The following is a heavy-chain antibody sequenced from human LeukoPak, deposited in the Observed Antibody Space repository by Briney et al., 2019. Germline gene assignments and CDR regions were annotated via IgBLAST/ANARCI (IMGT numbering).Heavy chain of an antibody. Sequence: GASLQISCKDSTDRFTDFWIGWVRQMPGKGLEWMAVIFPGDFETRYNPSFEGQVTISADETINTVYLQWTNLKASDTALYYCARQDLGDAEQNYFVSWGQGTLLTVSS. CDR3: ARQDLGDAEQNYFVS. CDR2: IFPGDFET. J-gene: IGHJ4*02. V-gene: IGHV5-51*01. D-gene: IGHD4-17*01. CDR1: TDRFTDFW.